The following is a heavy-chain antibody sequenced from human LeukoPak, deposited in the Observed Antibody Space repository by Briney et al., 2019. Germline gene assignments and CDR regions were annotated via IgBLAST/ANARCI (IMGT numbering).Heavy chain of an antibody. D-gene: IGHD6-6*01. CDR2: ISDSGGNT. Sequence: AGGSLRLSCAASGFTFNTYAMSWVRQAPWERLQWVSGISDSGGNTYYADSVRGRFTISRDNSKNTLYLQMNSLRAEDTAVYYCARHRSSWLIGYWGQGTLVTVSS. J-gene: IGHJ4*02. CDR1: GFTFNTYA. V-gene: IGHV3-23*01. CDR3: ARHRSSWLIGY.